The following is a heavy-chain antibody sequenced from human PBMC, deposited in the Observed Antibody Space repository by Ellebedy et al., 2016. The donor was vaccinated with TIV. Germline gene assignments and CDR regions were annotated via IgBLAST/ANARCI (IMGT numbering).Heavy chain of an antibody. CDR1: GFTFSDYY. J-gene: IGHJ4*02. CDR2: ISSSGSTI. CDR3: ARVYSGSYYGFGY. Sequence: GESLKISCAASGFTFSDYYMSWIRQAPGKGLEWVSYISSSGSTIYYADSVKGRFTISRDNAKNSLYLQMNSLRAEDTAVYYCARVYSGSYYGFGYWGQGTLVTVSS. D-gene: IGHD1-26*01. V-gene: IGHV3-11*01.